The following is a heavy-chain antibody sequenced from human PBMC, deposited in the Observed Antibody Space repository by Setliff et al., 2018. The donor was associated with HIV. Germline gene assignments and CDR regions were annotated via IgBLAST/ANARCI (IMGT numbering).Heavy chain of an antibody. D-gene: IGHD3-22*01. CDR2: FYTSGST. CDR3: ARGRRDSSGPRPYYFDY. CDR1: GGSISSYY. Sequence: SETLSLTCTVSGGSISSYYWNWIRQPPGKGLEWIGYFYTSGSTDYNPSLKSRVSISLDTSKNQFSLKLSSVTAADTAVYYCARGRRDSSGPRPYYFDYWGLGTLVT. V-gene: IGHV4-4*08. J-gene: IGHJ4*02.